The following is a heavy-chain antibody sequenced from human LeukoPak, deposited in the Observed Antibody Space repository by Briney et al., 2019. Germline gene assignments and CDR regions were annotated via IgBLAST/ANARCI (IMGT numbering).Heavy chain of an antibody. CDR1: GYTFSSYD. CDR2: MNPNSGNR. D-gene: IGHD2-2*01. J-gene: IGHJ4*02. V-gene: IGHV1-8*01. Sequence: GASVTVSCKTSGYTFSSYDVTWVRQAPGQGLEWMGWMNPNSGNRGSAQKFWGRVTMTSNASISSAYMELHRLTSEDTAVYYCARGVRNQLLSEYWGQGTLITVSS. CDR3: ARGVRNQLLSEY.